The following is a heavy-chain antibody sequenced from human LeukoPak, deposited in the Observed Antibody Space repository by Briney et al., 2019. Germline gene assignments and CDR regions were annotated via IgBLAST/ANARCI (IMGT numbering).Heavy chain of an antibody. CDR1: GFTFSSYG. D-gene: IGHD6-19*01. CDR2: IWSDGNRK. J-gene: IGHJ4*02. Sequence: PGRSLRLSRAASGFTFSSYGMQWVRQAPGKGLEWVAVIWSDGNRKYHADSVKGRFTISRDNSKNTLYLQMNSLRAEDTAVYYCARDHSSGWFYFDYWGQGTLVTVSS. CDR3: ARDHSSGWFYFDY. V-gene: IGHV3-33*01.